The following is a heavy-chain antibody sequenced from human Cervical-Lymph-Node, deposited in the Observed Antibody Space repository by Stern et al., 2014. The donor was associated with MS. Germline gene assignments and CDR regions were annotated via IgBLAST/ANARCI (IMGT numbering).Heavy chain of an antibody. J-gene: IGHJ3*01. V-gene: IGHV3-48*01. CDR3: ARDQNVDIPTLNYALDL. D-gene: IGHD5-12*01. CDR1: GFTFSGCS. CDR2: ICSSSSPR. Sequence: VQLVESGGGLVQPGGSLRLSCAASGFTFSGCSMNWVRQAPGKGLEWVSFICSSSSPRQYADSVKGRFTISRDNAKNSLYLQMNNLRAEDTAVYYCARDQNVDIPTLNYALDLWGQGTMVTVSS.